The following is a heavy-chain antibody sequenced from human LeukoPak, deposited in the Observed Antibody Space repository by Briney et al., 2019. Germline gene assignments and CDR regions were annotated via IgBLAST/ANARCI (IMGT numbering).Heavy chain of an antibody. V-gene: IGHV3-23*01. CDR1: EFTFSIYA. D-gene: IGHD6-13*01. CDR2: IAGFGGTT. Sequence: GGSLRLSCAASEFTFSIYAMNWVRQAPGKGLEWVSGIAGFGGTTYYADSVKGRFTISRDNSKNTLYLQMNTLRAEDTAVYFCAKAGSSSRKPYWYFDLWGRGTLVTVSS. CDR3: AKAGSSSRKPYWYFDL. J-gene: IGHJ2*01.